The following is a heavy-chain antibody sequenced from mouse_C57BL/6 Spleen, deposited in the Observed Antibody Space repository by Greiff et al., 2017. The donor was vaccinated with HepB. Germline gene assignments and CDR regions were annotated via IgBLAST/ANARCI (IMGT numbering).Heavy chain of an antibody. CDR2: IDPENGDT. CDR1: GFNIKDDY. J-gene: IGHJ2*01. Sequence: VQLKESGAELVRPGASVKLSCTASGFNIKDDYMHWVKQRPEQGLEWIGWIDPENGDTEYASKFQGKATITADTSSNTAYLQLSSLTSEDTAVYYCTEDYGSSYIFDYWGQVTTLTVSS. V-gene: IGHV14-4*01. D-gene: IGHD1-1*01. CDR3: TEDYGSSYIFDY.